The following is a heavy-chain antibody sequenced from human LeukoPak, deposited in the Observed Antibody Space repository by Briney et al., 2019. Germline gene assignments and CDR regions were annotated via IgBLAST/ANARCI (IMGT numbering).Heavy chain of an antibody. D-gene: IGHD2-21*01. CDR1: GVSIGTYY. Sequence: PSETLSLTCTVSGVSIGTYYWSWIRQPAGKGLEWIGRIFTTGGANYNPSLKSRVTMSLDTSKNLFSLKLNSVTAADTAVYYCVRDGTSWCLLWGQGALVTVSS. J-gene: IGHJ4*02. CDR2: IFTTGGA. V-gene: IGHV4-4*07. CDR3: VRDGTSWCLL.